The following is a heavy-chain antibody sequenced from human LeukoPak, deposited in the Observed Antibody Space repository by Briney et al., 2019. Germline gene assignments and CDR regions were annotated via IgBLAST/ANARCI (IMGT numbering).Heavy chain of an antibody. CDR1: GFTFSSYG. Sequence: PGGSLRLSYAASGFTFSSYGMHWVRQAPGRGLEWVAVIWYDGSNKYYADSVKGRFTISRDNSKNTLYLQMNSLRAEHTAVYYCARGRLASRYCSGGSCYSNWFDPWGQGTLVTVSS. J-gene: IGHJ5*02. CDR2: IWYDGSNK. D-gene: IGHD2-15*01. V-gene: IGHV3-33*01. CDR3: ARGRLASRYCSGGSCYSNWFDP.